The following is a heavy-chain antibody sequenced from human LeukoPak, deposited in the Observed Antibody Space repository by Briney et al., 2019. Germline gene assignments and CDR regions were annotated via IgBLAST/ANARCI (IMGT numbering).Heavy chain of an antibody. CDR2: INSDGTTT. Sequence: GGSLRLSCAASGSTFSGAWLHWVRQAPGKGLVWVSRINSDGTTTKYADSVKGRFTISRDNAKNTLYLQMNSLRAEDTAVYYCARVSGPGMNEYFHLWGQGTLVTVSS. CDR3: ARVSGPGMNEYFHL. CDR1: GSTFSGAW. D-gene: IGHD3-10*01. V-gene: IGHV3-74*01. J-gene: IGHJ1*01.